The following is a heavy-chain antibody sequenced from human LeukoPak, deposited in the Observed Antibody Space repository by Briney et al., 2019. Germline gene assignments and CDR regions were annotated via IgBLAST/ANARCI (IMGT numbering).Heavy chain of an antibody. J-gene: IGHJ4*02. CDR2: MIPIFGTA. Sequence: SVKLSCKASVGTFSSYAISWVRQAPGQGLEWMGGMIPIFGTANYAQKFQGRVTITADESTSTAYMELSSLRSEDTAVYYCARATSGYDSWGYFDYWGQGTLVTVSS. CDR1: VGTFSSYA. CDR3: ARATSGYDSWGYFDY. V-gene: IGHV1-69*01. D-gene: IGHD5-12*01.